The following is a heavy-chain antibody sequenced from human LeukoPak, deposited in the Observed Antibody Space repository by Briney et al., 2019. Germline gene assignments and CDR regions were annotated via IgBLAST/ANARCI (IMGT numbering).Heavy chain of an antibody. J-gene: IGHJ5*02. CDR2: IYTSGST. CDR1: GGSISSGSYY. D-gene: IGHD4-11*01. V-gene: IGHV4-61*02. CDR3: ARDCSNFGWFDP. Sequence: SQTLSLTCTVSGGSISSGSYYWSWIRQPAGKGLEWIGRIYTSGSTNYNPSLKSRVTISVDTSKNQFSLKLSSVTAADTAVYYCARDCSNFGWFDPWGQGTLVTVSS.